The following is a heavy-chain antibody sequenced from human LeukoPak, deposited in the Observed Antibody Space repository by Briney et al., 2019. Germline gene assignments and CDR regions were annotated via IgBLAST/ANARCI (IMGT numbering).Heavy chain of an antibody. CDR3: ARTTYYDFWSGSARGYFDY. V-gene: IGHV3-48*03. D-gene: IGHD3-3*01. CDR1: GFTFSSYE. J-gene: IGHJ4*02. Sequence: PGGSLRLSCAASGFTFSSYEMNWVRQAPGKGLEWVSYISSSGSTIYYADSVKGRFTISRDNAKNSLYLQMNSLRAEDTAVCYCARTTYYDFWSGSARGYFDYWGQGTLVTVSS. CDR2: ISSSGSTI.